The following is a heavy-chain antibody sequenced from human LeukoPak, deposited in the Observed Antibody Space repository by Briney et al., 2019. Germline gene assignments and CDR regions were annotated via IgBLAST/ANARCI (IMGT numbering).Heavy chain of an antibody. J-gene: IGHJ4*02. CDR1: GFTFSSDG. Sequence: GGSLRLSCAASGFTFSSDGMHWVRQAPGKGVEWVAVIWYDGSNKYYADSVKGRFTISRDNYKNTLYLQMNSLRAEDTAVYYCAKDGNYGSGRPWTDYWGQGTLVTVSS. CDR2: IWYDGSNK. CDR3: AKDGNYGSGRPWTDY. V-gene: IGHV3-33*06. D-gene: IGHD3-10*01.